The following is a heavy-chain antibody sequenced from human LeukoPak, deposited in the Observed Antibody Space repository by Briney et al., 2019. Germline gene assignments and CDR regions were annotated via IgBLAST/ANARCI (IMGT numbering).Heavy chain of an antibody. D-gene: IGHD6-13*01. CDR2: ISSGSDYI. V-gene: IGHV3-21*04. CDR3: ASHSSSWYGFDY. Sequence: GGSLRLSCAASGFTFSSYSMNWVRQAPGKGLEWVSFISSGSDYIYYADSVKGRFTISRDNAKNSLYLQMNSLRAEDTAVYYCASHSSSWYGFDYWGQGTLVTVSS. J-gene: IGHJ4*02. CDR1: GFTFSSYS.